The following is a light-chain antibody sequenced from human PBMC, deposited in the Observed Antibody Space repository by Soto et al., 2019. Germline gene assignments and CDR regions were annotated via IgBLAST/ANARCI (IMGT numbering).Light chain of an antibody. V-gene: IGLV2-18*01. CDR2: DVN. Sequence: QSVLTHPPSVSWSPGHAVTISCTATTTDIDNYDSVSWYQQAPGTAPKLIIYDVNNRPSGAPDRFSGSTSGNTASLTISGLQAEEQTDYFCSLYSSNASIIFGPGTKVTVL. J-gene: IGLJ1*01. CDR1: TTDIDNYDS. CDR3: SLYSSNASII.